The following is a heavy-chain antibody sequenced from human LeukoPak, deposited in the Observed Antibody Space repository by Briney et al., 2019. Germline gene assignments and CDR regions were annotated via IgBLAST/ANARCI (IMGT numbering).Heavy chain of an antibody. CDR1: GGSISSYY. J-gene: IGHJ4*02. CDR3: ARHCSSGWYLFDY. CDR2: ISDIGSI. D-gene: IGHD6-19*01. V-gene: IGHV4-59*08. Sequence: SETLSLTCTVSGGSISSYYWSWIRQPPGKGLEWIAYISDIGSINYNPSLKGRVTISLDTSKNQFSLKLSSVTAADTAVFYCARHCSSGWYLFDYWGQGTLVTVSS.